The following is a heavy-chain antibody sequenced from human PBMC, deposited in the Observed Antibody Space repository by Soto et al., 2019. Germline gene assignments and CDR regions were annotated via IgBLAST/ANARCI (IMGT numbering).Heavy chain of an antibody. J-gene: IGHJ3*02. Sequence: PVGSLRLSCAASGFTFSDYYMSWIRQAPGKGLEWVSYIRSRGTTIYYADSVKGRFTISRDNAKNSLYLQMNSLRAEDTAVYYCARDVHDGLDIWGQGTMVTVSS. CDR2: IRSRGTTI. CDR3: ARDVHDGLDI. V-gene: IGHV3-11*01. CDR1: GFTFSDYY.